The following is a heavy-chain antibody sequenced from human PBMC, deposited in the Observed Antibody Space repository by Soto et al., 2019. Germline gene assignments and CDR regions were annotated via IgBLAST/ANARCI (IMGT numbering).Heavy chain of an antibody. CDR3: ARPEHYYDFDY. CDR2: AYYRSKWYN. CDR1: GDSVSSSSVT. D-gene: IGHD3-10*01. Sequence: SQTLSLTCAISGDSVSSSSVTWNWIRQSPSRGLEWLGRAYYRSKWYNDYAESVKSRITINPDTSKNQFSLHLNSVTPEDTAVYYCARPEHYYDFDYWGQGALVTVSS. J-gene: IGHJ4*02. V-gene: IGHV6-1*01.